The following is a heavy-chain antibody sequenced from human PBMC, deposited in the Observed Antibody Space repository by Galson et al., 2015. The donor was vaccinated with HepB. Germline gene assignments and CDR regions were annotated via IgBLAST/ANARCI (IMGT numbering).Heavy chain of an antibody. J-gene: IGHJ4*02. V-gene: IGHV3-11*05. CDR3: ARGRYYNYYDSDNFDY. Sequence: SLRLSCAASGFTFSDYYMSWIRQAPGKGLEWVSSISSSSSYTNYADSVKGRFTISRDNAKNSLYLQMNSLRAEDTAVYYCARGRYYNYYDSDNFDYWGQGTLVTVSS. CDR1: GFTFSDYY. CDR2: ISSSSSYT. D-gene: IGHD3-22*01.